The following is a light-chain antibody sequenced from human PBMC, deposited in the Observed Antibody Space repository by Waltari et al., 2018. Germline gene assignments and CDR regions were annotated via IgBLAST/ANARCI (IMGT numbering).Light chain of an antibody. V-gene: IGKV1-5*01. CDR3: QQYNSYATWT. J-gene: IGKJ1*01. CDR1: QSISRW. Sequence: DIQMPQSPSTLSAFVRDRVTITCRASQSISRWLAWYQQKPGKVPKLLIYETSFLADGVPSRFSGSGSGTEFTLTINNLEADDCAVYYCQQYNSYATWTFGQGTKVEIK. CDR2: ETS.